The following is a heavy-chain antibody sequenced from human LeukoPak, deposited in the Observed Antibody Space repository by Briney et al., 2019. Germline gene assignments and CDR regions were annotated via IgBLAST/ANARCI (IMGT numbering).Heavy chain of an antibody. CDR2: ISGSGSST. Sequence: GGSLRLSCAASGFTFNNYAMTWVRLAPGRGLEWVSGISGSGSSTYYADSVKGRFGISRDNSKNALYLQMNSLRAADTAEYYCAKLGHDNVWGSYRDNWFDPWGQGTLVIVSS. CDR3: AKLGHDNVWGSYRDNWFDP. D-gene: IGHD3-16*02. J-gene: IGHJ5*02. CDR1: GFTFNNYA. V-gene: IGHV3-23*01.